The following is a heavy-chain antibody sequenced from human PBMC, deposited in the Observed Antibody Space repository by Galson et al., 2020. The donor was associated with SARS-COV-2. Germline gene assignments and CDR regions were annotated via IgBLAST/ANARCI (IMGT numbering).Heavy chain of an antibody. V-gene: IGHV2-70*11. J-gene: IGHJ4*02. CDR1: GFSLSTRGMC. D-gene: IGHD6-19*01. Sequence: ESGPTLVKPTQTLTLTCTFSGFSLSTRGMCVSWIRQPPGKALEWLARIDWDDDKYYSTSLKTRLTISKDTSKNQVVLTMTNMDPVDTGTYYCARVDSSGCRGNYWGQGTLVTVSS. CDR2: IDWDDDK. CDR3: ARVDSSGCRGNY.